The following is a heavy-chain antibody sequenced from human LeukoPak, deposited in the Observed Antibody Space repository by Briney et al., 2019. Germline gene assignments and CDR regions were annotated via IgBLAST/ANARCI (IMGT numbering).Heavy chain of an antibody. CDR1: GFTFSSYA. J-gene: IGHJ3*02. Sequence: GGSLRLSCAASGFTFSSYAMSWVRQAPGKGLEWVSSISGSGGSTQYADSVQGRFAISRDNSKNTLYLQMNSLRVEDTAVYFCARDPNGDYIGTFDMWGRGTMVSVSS. V-gene: IGHV3-23*01. D-gene: IGHD4-17*01. CDR3: ARDPNGDYIGTFDM. CDR2: ISGSGGST.